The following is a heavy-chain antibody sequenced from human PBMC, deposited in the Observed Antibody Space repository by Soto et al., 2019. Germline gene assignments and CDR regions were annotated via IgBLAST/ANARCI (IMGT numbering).Heavy chain of an antibody. V-gene: IGHV1-18*01. Sequence: XSVKVSCRASGYTFTSYGIRLVRQAPGQGLEWMGWISAYNGNTNYAQKLQVRVTMTTDTSTSTAYMELRSLRSDDTAVYYCARDGGGSSFYYYYGMDVWGQGTTVTVSS. CDR3: ARDGGGSSFYYYYGMDV. D-gene: IGHD2-15*01. CDR1: GYTFTSYG. CDR2: ISAYNGNT. J-gene: IGHJ6*02.